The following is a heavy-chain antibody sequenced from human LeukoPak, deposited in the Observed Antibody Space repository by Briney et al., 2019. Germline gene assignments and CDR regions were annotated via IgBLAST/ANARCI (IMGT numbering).Heavy chain of an antibody. CDR2: IIPIFGTA. Sequence: SAKVSCKASGGTFSSYAISWVRQAPGQGLEWMGGIIPIFGTANYAQKFQGRVTITADESTRTAYMELSSLRSEDTAVYYCARNPGFGELFLGAFDIWGQGTMVTVSS. CDR3: ARNPGFGELFLGAFDI. V-gene: IGHV1-69*13. D-gene: IGHD3-10*01. CDR1: GGTFSSYA. J-gene: IGHJ3*02.